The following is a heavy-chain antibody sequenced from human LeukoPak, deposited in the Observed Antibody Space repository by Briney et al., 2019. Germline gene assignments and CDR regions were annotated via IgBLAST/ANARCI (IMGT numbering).Heavy chain of an antibody. CDR2: INPNSGGT. D-gene: IGHD3-9*01. Sequence: ASVKVSCKASGYTFTGYYMHWVRQAPGQGLEWMGLINPNSGGTNYAQKFQGRVTMTRDTSISTAYMELSRLRSDDTAVYYCARSPARGYDILTNYNDYWGQGTLVTVSS. CDR1: GYTFTGYY. CDR3: ARSPARGYDILTNYNDY. V-gene: IGHV1-2*02. J-gene: IGHJ4*02.